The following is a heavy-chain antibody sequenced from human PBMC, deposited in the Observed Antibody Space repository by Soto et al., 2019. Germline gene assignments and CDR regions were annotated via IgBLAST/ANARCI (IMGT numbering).Heavy chain of an antibody. V-gene: IGHV1-18*01. D-gene: IGHD6-13*01. CDR1: GYTFTSYG. CDR3: ARPSSWYFNVNYYYGMDV. Sequence: GASVKVSCKASGYTFTSYGISWVRQAPGQGLEWMGWISAYNGNTNYAQKLQGRVTMTTDTSTSTAYMELRSLRSDDTAVYYCARPSSWYFNVNYYYGMDVWGQGTTVTVSS. J-gene: IGHJ6*02. CDR2: ISAYNGNT.